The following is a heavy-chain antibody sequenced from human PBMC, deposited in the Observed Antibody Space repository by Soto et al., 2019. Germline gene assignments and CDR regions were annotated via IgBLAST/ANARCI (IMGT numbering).Heavy chain of an antibody. Sequence: QVQLVQSGAEVKKPGSSVKVSCKASGGTFSIYAISWVRQAPGQGLGWMGGNIPIFGTADYAQKFQGRVTITADESTSTAYMELSSLRSQDTAAYYCTRYTTDYYNYGMDVRGPGTTVTVSS. J-gene: IGHJ6*02. CDR2: NIPIFGTA. D-gene: IGHD1-1*01. V-gene: IGHV1-69*12. CDR3: TRYTTDYYNYGMDV. CDR1: GGTFSIYA.